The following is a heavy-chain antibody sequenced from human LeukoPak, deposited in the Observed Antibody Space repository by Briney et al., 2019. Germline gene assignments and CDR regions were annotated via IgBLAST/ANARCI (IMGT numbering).Heavy chain of an antibody. V-gene: IGHV4-59*08. CDR3: ARQSSSGFYYFMDV. J-gene: IGHJ6*03. Sequence: PSETLSLTCTVSGGSISGYFWSWIRQPPGQGLEWIGYINYSGSSNYNPSLKSRVTISIDASKNQLSLNLNSVTAADTAVYYCARQSSSGFYYFMDVWAKGTTVTVSS. CDR2: INYSGSS. D-gene: IGHD3-10*01. CDR1: GGSISGYF.